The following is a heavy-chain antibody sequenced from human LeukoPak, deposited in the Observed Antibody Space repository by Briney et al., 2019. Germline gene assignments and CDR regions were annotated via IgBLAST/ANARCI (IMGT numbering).Heavy chain of an antibody. CDR3: TRHGMAPGITGVDV. CDR1: GFTFSGSA. J-gene: IGHJ6*04. D-gene: IGHD1-20*01. CDR2: IRSKANSYAT. Sequence: GGSLRLSCAASGFTFSGSAMHWVRHASGKGLEWVGRIRSKANSYATAYAASVKGRFTISRDDSKNTAYLRMNSLKTEDTAVYYCTRHGMAPGITGVDVWGKGTTVTVSS. V-gene: IGHV3-73*01.